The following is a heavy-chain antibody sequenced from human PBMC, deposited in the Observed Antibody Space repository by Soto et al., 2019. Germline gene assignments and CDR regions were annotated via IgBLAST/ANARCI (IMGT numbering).Heavy chain of an antibody. CDR1: GYTFTGYY. CDR3: ARDLGAVAGTGYYYMDV. D-gene: IGHD6-19*01. V-gene: IGHV1-2*04. Sequence: SVKVSCKASGYTFTGYYMHWVRQAPGQGLEWMGWINPNSGGTNYAQKFQGWVTMTRDTSISTAYMELSRLRSDDTAVYYCARDLGAVAGTGYYYMDVWGKGTTVTVSS. CDR2: INPNSGGT. J-gene: IGHJ6*03.